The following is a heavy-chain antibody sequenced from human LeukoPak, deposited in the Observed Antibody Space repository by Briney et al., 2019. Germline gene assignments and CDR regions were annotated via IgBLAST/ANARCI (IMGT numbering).Heavy chain of an antibody. CDR1: GFTFTSYW. Sequence: GGSLRVSCAASGFTFTSYWMHWVRQAQGKGLVWVSRINSDGSSTSYADSVKGRFTISRDNAKNTLYLQMNSLRAEDTAVYYCARGNWGRPDYYYGMDVWGQGTTVTVSS. V-gene: IGHV3-74*01. CDR2: INSDGSST. CDR3: ARGNWGRPDYYYGMDV. D-gene: IGHD3-16*01. J-gene: IGHJ6*02.